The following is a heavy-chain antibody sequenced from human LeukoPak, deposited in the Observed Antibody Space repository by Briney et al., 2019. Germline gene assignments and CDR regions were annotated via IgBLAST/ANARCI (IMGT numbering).Heavy chain of an antibody. J-gene: IGHJ4*02. CDR3: ATPNRIAAAGKDY. V-gene: IGHV3-7*01. CDR1: GLTFSSYW. D-gene: IGHD6-13*01. CDR2: IKQDGSEK. Sequence: GGSLRLSCAASGLTFSSYWMIWVPQAPGKGLESVAHIKQDGSEKYYVDSAKGRFTISRDNAKNSLYLQMNSLRAEDTAVYYCATPNRIAAAGKDYWGQGTVVTVSS.